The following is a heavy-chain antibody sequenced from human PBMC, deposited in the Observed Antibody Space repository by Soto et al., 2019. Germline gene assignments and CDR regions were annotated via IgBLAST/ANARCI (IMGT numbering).Heavy chain of an antibody. Sequence: GSLRLSCAASGFTFSSYEMNWVRQAPGKGLEWVSYISSSGSTIYYADSVKGRFTISRDNAKNSLYLQMNSLRAEDTAVYYCARDSTEAFDIWGQGTMVTVSS. J-gene: IGHJ3*02. CDR3: ARDSTEAFDI. CDR1: GFTFSSYE. V-gene: IGHV3-48*03. D-gene: IGHD2-2*01. CDR2: ISSSGSTI.